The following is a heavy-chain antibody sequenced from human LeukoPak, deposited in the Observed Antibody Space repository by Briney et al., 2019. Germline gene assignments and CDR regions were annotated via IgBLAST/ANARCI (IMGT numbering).Heavy chain of an antibody. CDR1: GFTFSTYW. CDR2: INQDASEI. D-gene: IGHD2-21*02. Sequence: PGGSLRLSCAASGFTFSTYWMNWYRQAPGKGLEWVGNINQDASEINYVDSVRGRFTISRDNAKNSIHLQMNSLRTEDTAVYYCATDRDNSDWQKRFDSWGQGTLVTVTP. CDR3: ATDRDNSDWQKRFDS. J-gene: IGHJ4*02. V-gene: IGHV3-7*01.